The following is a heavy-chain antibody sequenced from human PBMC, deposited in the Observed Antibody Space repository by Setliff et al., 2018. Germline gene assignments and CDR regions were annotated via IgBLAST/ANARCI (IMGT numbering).Heavy chain of an antibody. CDR3: ARDQFSSGWYGAPESYFDS. Sequence: LSLTCIVSGDSMSGYFWSWIRQPPGKRLEWMGYIQIRGSTTTKYNPSLGSRISMSLDTSKNHFSLKLSSVTPADVAIYYCARDQFSSGWYGAPESYFDSWGQGILVTVSS. V-gene: IGHV4-59*01. J-gene: IGHJ4*02. CDR2: IQIRGSTTT. D-gene: IGHD6-19*01. CDR1: GDSMSGYF.